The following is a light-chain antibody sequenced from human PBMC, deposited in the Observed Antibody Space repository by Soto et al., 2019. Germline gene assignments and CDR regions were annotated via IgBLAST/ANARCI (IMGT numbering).Light chain of an antibody. Sequence: QSVLTQPASVSGSPGQSITVSCTGTNGDIGSYDIVSWYQQLPGKAPKLIIYEVAKRPSGVSYRFSGPKSGNTASLTISGLQAEDEADYFCCSYAGPLTLLFGGGTKVTVL. V-gene: IGLV2-23*02. J-gene: IGLJ2*01. CDR3: CSYAGPLTLL. CDR1: NGDIGSYDI. CDR2: EVA.